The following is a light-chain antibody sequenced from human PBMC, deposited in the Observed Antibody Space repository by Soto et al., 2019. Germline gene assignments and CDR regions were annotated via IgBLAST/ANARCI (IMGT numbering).Light chain of an antibody. CDR2: AAS. Sequence: ILFTQSPSSLSASVGDRVTITCRASQGIDSSFAWYQQKTGKAPKLLIYAASSLQSGVPSRFSGRGSGTDFTLTISSLQTEDFATYYCQQSYSNPITFGQGTRLEIK. CDR1: QGIDSS. CDR3: QQSYSNPIT. V-gene: IGKV1-39*01. J-gene: IGKJ5*01.